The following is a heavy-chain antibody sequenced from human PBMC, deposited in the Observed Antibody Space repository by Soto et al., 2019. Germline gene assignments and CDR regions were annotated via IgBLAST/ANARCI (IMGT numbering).Heavy chain of an antibody. D-gene: IGHD3-10*01. V-gene: IGHV5-51*01. CDR2: IYPGDSDT. J-gene: IGHJ6*02. Sequence: PGESLKISCKGSGYNFTNYWIGSVRQMPGKGLESMGIIYPGDSDTRYSPSFQGQVTISADKSISTAYLQWSSLKASDTAMYYCAGGGVRGVVTRTRDYYGMDVWGQGTTVNVSS. CDR3: AGGGVRGVVTRTRDYYGMDV. CDR1: GYNFTNYW.